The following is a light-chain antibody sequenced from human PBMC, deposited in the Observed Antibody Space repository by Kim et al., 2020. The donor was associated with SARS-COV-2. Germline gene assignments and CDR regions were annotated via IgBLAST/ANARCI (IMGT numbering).Light chain of an antibody. J-gene: IGKJ5*01. Sequence: DVVMTQSPLSLPVTLGQPASISCRSSQSLVYSDGNTYLNWFQQRPGQSPRRLIYKVSNRDSGVPDRFSGCGSGTDFTLKISRVEAGDVGVYYCMQGIHPITFGQGTRLEIK. V-gene: IGKV2-30*01. CDR1: QSLVYSDGNTY. CDR3: MQGIHPIT. CDR2: KVS.